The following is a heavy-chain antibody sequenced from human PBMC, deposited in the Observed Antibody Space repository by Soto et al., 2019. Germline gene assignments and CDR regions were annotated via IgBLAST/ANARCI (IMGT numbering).Heavy chain of an antibody. J-gene: IGHJ6*02. V-gene: IGHV4-31*03. CDR3: ARGTGYCNEGVCHLNGMDV. Sequence: PSETLSLTCTVSGGSVSRGGSYWSWIRQIPGKGLEWIGYIYNSGSTYYNPSLKSRVFISIGTSKNQFSLKLNSATAADTAVYYCARGTGYCNEGVCHLNGMDVWGQGATVTVSS. CDR2: IYNSGST. D-gene: IGHD2-8*01. CDR1: GGSVSRGGSY.